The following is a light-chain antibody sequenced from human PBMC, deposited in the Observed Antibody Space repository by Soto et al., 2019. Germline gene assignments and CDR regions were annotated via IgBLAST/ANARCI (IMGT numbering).Light chain of an antibody. CDR2: GAS. J-gene: IGKJ1*01. V-gene: IGKV3-20*01. Sequence: EIVLTQSPGTLSLSPGERATLSCRASQTVTSTFLAWYQQKPGQAPRLLIYGASRRATGIPDRFSGSGSGTDFTLTITRLEPEDFAVYYCHQYVSSRTFGQATKLEMK. CDR1: QTVTSTF. CDR3: HQYVSSRT.